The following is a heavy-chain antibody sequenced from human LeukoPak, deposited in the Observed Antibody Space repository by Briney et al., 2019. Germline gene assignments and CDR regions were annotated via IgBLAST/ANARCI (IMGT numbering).Heavy chain of an antibody. CDR2: IKQDVSGY. CDR3: ARDTPAGPNDY. CDR1: GFTFSSYA. J-gene: IGHJ4*02. V-gene: IGHV3-7*03. Sequence: GGSLRLSCAASGFTFSSYAMSWVRQAPGKGLEWVATIKQDVSGYYYVDSVKGRFTISRDNAKNSLYLQMSSLRAEETALYHCARDTPAGPNDYWGQGTLVTVSS. D-gene: IGHD1-14*01.